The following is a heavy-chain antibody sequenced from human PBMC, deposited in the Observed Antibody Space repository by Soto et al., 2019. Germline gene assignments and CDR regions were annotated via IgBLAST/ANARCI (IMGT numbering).Heavy chain of an antibody. CDR2: INHSGST. CDR3: ARLQKESRWYNWNYYSYGMDV. Sequence: PSETMSLTCAVYGGSFSGYYWSWIRPPQGKGLEWIGEINHSGSTNYNPSLKSRVTISVDTSKNQFSLKLSSVTAADTAVYYCARLQKESRWYNWNYYSYGMDVWGQGTTVTVSS. J-gene: IGHJ6*02. CDR1: GGSFSGYY. V-gene: IGHV4-34*01. D-gene: IGHD1-1*01.